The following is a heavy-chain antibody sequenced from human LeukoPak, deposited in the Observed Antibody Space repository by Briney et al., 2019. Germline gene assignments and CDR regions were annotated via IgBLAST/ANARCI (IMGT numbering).Heavy chain of an antibody. Sequence: GGSLRLSCEASGFSLSGSWMHWVRQAPGKGLVWVSQNNYDGTTKNYADSVRGRFTIPRANAKNTLYLHMNDLRAEDTALYYCARSDYFHNWGQGTMVVVS. CDR2: NNYDGTTK. D-gene: IGHD3-16*01. CDR3: ARSDYFHN. V-gene: IGHV3-74*01. CDR1: GFSLSGSW. J-gene: IGHJ3*02.